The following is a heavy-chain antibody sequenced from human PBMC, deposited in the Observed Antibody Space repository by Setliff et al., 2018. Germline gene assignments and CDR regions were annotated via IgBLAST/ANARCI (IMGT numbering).Heavy chain of an antibody. V-gene: IGHV4-38-2*01. Sequence: TLSLTCAVSGYSISSGYYWGWIRQPPGKGLEWIGSIYHSGSNYYNPSLKSRVTISVDTSKNQFSLKLSSVTAADTAVYYCASVVEDYYDSSGYFLPSYYFDYWGQGTLVTVSS. CDR1: GYSISSGYY. J-gene: IGHJ4*02. D-gene: IGHD3-22*01. CDR2: IYHSGSN. CDR3: ASVVEDYYDSSGYFLPSYYFDY.